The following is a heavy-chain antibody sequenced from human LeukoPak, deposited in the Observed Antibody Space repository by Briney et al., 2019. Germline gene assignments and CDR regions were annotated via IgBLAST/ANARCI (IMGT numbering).Heavy chain of an antibody. CDR2: INHSGST. CDR3: ARGNMGRDIVVVPAANGRYYFDY. D-gene: IGHD2-2*01. V-gene: IGHV4-34*01. CDR1: GGSVSSYY. J-gene: IGHJ4*02. Sequence: SETLSLTCTVSGGSVSSYYWSWIRQPPGKGLEWIGEINHSGSTNYNPSLKSRVTISVDTSKNQFSLKLSSVTAADTAVYYCARGNMGRDIVVVPAANGRYYFDYWGQGTLVTVSS.